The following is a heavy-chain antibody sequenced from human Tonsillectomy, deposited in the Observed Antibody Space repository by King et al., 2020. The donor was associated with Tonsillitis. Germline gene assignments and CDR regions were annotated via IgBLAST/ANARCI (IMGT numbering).Heavy chain of an antibody. J-gene: IGHJ6*02. Sequence: QLVQSGAEVRKPGASVKVSCKASGYTFTSFYIHWVRQAPGQGLEWMGIIDPSRGSISYAQKFEGRVTMTRDTSTSTVFMELSSLRSEDTALYYCLRSARGDYHYHMDVWGQGTTVTVSS. CDR2: IDPSRGSI. D-gene: IGHD4-17*01. CDR3: LRSARGDYHYHMDV. CDR1: GYTFTSFY. V-gene: IGHV1-46*01.